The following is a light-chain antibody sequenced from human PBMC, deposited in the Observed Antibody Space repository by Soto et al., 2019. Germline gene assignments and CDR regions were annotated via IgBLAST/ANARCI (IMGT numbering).Light chain of an antibody. CDR1: SSDVGAYNY. CDR2: EVS. J-gene: IGLJ2*01. Sequence: QSVLTQPASVSGFPGQSITISCTGTSSDVGAYNYVSWYQQHPDKAPKLIIYEVSSRPSGVSNRFSGSKSGNTASLTVSGLQAEDEADYYCSSYTSTGTDVIFGGGTKLTVL. CDR3: SSYTSTGTDVI. V-gene: IGLV2-14*01.